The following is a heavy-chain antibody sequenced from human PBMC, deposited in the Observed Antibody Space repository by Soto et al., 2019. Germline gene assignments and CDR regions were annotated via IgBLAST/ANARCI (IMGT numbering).Heavy chain of an antibody. CDR1: GFPFNAAW. CDR3: TTGLAAAGNNY. V-gene: IGHV3-15*01. D-gene: IGHD6-13*01. Sequence: GGSLRLSCAASGFPFNAAWMSWVRQAPGKGLEWVGRIKSKTDGGTTDFAAPVKGRFTISRDDSKNTVYLQMNSLKIEDTAVYYCTTGLAAAGNNYWGQGTLVTVSS. CDR2: IKSKTDGGTT. J-gene: IGHJ4*02.